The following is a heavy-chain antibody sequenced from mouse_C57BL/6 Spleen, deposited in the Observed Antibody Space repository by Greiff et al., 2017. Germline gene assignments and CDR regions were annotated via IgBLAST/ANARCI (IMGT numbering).Heavy chain of an antibody. V-gene: IGHV1-26*01. Sequence: VQLKQSGPELVKPGASVKISCKASGYTFTDYYMNWVKQSHGKSLEWIGDINPNNGGTSYNQKFKGKATLTVDKSSSTAYMELRSLTSEDSAVYYCARGYYGSSRYWYFDVWGTGTTVTVSS. D-gene: IGHD1-1*01. J-gene: IGHJ1*03. CDR1: GYTFTDYY. CDR2: INPNNGGT. CDR3: ARGYYGSSRYWYFDV.